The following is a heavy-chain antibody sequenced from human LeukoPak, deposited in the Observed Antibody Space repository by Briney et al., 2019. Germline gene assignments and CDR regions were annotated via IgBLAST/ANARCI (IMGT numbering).Heavy chain of an antibody. CDR2: ISKDGSDK. D-gene: IGHD1-7*01. CDR3: ARDYWWNYDY. CDR1: GFTFSSG. V-gene: IGHV3-30*03. Sequence: GGSLRLSCAASGFTFSSGMHWVRQAPGKGLEWVAVISKDGSDKYYPGSVRGRFTISRDNSKNTIYLQMDSLRAEDTAIYYCARDYWWNYDYWGQGTLVTVSS. J-gene: IGHJ4*02.